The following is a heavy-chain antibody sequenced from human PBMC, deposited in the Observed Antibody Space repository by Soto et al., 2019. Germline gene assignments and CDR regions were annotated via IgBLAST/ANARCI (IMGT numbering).Heavy chain of an antibody. V-gene: IGHV3-30*18. CDR2: ISYDGSNK. D-gene: IGHD3-3*01. Sequence: SLRLSCAASGFTFSSYGMHWVRQAPGKGLEWVAVISYDGSNKYYADSAKGRFTISRDNSKNTLYLQMNSLRAEDTAVYYCAKDQNTIFGVVTHDYYYYYGMDVWGQGTTVTVSS. J-gene: IGHJ6*02. CDR3: AKDQNTIFGVVTHDYYYYYGMDV. CDR1: GFTFSSYG.